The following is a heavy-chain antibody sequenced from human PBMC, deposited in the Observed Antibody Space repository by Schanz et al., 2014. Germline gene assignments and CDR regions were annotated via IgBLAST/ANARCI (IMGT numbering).Heavy chain of an antibody. CDR3: AKDSTHIDIVLVPTAIDY. Sequence: EVQLVESGGGLVQPGGSLRLSCAASGFSIRNHDMHWVRQATGAGLEWVSAIGTAGDTFYLDSVKGRFTISRDNSKNTLYLQMNTLRTEDTAVYYCAKDSTHIDIVLVPTAIDYWGQGTLVTVSS. V-gene: IGHV3-13*04. D-gene: IGHD2-2*01. CDR2: IGTAGDT. CDR1: GFSIRNHD. J-gene: IGHJ4*02.